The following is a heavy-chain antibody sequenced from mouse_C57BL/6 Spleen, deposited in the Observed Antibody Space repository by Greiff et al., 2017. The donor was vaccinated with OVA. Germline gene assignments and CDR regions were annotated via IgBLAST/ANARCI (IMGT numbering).Heavy chain of an antibody. CDR2: IDPETGGT. D-gene: IGHD1-1*01. V-gene: IGHV1-15*01. CDR1: GYTFTDYE. J-gene: IGHJ2*01. CDR3: TREETTVVATGYFDY. Sequence: QVQLQQSGAELVRPGASVTLSCKASGYTFTDYEMHWVKQTPVHGLEWIGAIDPETGGTAYNQKFKGKAILTADKSSSTAYMELRSLTSEDSAVYYCTREETTVVATGYFDYWGQGTTLTVSS.